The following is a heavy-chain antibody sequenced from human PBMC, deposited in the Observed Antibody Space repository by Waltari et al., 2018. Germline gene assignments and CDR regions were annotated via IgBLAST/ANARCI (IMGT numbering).Heavy chain of an antibody. J-gene: IGHJ4*02. CDR2: INSDGSAT. CDR1: GFLFTNHW. CDR3: VRGMVRAVGFDF. D-gene: IGHD1-26*01. V-gene: IGHV3-74*01. Sequence: EVQLVESGGGLVQPGGSLRLSCAASGFLFTNHWFHWVRQAPGKGLVWVSCINSDGSATGYADSVKGRFTSSRDDAKNTLYLQMNSLRAEDTAVYYCVRGMVRAVGFDFWGQGTLVTVSS.